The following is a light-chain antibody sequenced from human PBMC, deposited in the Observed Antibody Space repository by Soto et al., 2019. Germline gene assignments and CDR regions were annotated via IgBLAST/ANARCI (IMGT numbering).Light chain of an antibody. J-gene: IGKJ1*01. CDR2: GAS. CDR3: QQYDSSPQT. Sequence: EIVLTQSPGTLSLSPGERATLSCRASQSVSSSYLAWYQQKPGQAPRLLIYGASTRATGNPDRFSGSGSETDFTLTISRLEPEDFAVYYCQQYDSSPQTFGQGTKVEIK. CDR1: QSVSSSY. V-gene: IGKV3-20*01.